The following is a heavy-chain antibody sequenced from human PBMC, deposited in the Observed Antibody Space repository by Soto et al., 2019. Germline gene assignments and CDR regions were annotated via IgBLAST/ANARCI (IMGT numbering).Heavy chain of an antibody. CDR3: AKGGGRDYDFWSTYFDY. D-gene: IGHD3-3*01. Sequence: GGSLRLSCAASGFTFDDYAMHWVRQAPGKGLEWVSGISWNSGSIGYADSVKGRFTISRDNAKNSLYLQMNSLRAEDTALYYCAKGGGRDYDFWSTYFDYWGQGTLVTVSS. J-gene: IGHJ4*02. V-gene: IGHV3-9*01. CDR1: GFTFDDYA. CDR2: ISWNSGSI.